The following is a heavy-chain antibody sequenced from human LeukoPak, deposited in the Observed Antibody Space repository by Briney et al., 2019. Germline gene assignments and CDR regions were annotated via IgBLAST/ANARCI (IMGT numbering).Heavy chain of an antibody. V-gene: IGHV3-21*01. J-gene: IGHJ4*02. Sequence: PGGSLRLSCAASRFTFSSYSMNWVRQAPGKGLEWVSSISSSSSYIYYADSVKGRFTISRDNAKNSLYLQMNSLRAEDTAVYYCARRYCSSTSCYALDYWGQGTLVTVSS. CDR2: ISSSSSYI. CDR1: RFTFSSYS. D-gene: IGHD2-2*01. CDR3: ARRYCSSTSCYALDY.